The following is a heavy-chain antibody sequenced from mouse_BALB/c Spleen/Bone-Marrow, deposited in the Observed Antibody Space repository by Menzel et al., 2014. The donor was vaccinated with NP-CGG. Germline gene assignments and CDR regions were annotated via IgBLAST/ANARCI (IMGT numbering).Heavy chain of an antibody. CDR1: GFSLTGYG. D-gene: IGHD1-1*01. Sequence: VQGVESGPGLVAPSQSLSTTCTVSGFSLTGYGVNWVRQPPGKGLEWLGMIWGDGSTDYNSALKSRLSISKDNSKSQVFLKMNSLQTDDTARYYCARDRTHYYGSSYVYYYAMDYWGQGTSVTVSS. J-gene: IGHJ4*01. V-gene: IGHV2-6-7*01. CDR2: IWGDGST. CDR3: ARDRTHYYGSSYVYYYAMDY.